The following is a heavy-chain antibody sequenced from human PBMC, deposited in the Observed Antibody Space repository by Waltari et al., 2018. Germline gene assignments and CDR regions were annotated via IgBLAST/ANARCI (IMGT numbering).Heavy chain of an antibody. D-gene: IGHD3-10*01. CDR1: GFSFSSFA. V-gene: IGHV3-23*01. Sequence: EVQLLESGGGLVQPGGSLRLSCAASGFSFSSFAMTWVRQVPGKGLECVSTISVRGDSTYFADSVKGRFSISRDNSKNTLYLQMNTLRAEDTAIYYCAKDSVGYYFDYWGQGTLVTVSS. CDR2: ISVRGDST. CDR3: AKDSVGYYFDY. J-gene: IGHJ4*02.